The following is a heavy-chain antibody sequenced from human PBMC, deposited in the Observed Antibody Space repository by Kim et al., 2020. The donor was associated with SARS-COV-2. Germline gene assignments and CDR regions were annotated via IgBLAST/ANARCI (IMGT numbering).Heavy chain of an antibody. CDR3: AKMGLSSGPLLAN. Sequence: SETLSLTCSVSGGSIGSYHCSWIRQPQGQGLEWIGYIQTSGSTFYNPPPKSRVAISVDTSQNQFSLKLSSVTAAATAVYYCAKMGLSSGPLLANWGQGTLVTVSS. CDR1: GGSIGSYH. D-gene: IGHD6-19*01. CDR2: IQTSGST. J-gene: IGHJ4*02. V-gene: IGHV4-59*01.